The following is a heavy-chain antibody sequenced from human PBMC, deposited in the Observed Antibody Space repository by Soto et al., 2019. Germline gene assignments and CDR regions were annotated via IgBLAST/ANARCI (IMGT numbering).Heavy chain of an antibody. CDR1: GGSISSGGYY. CDR3: ALSRLHLGELLPNDI. V-gene: IGHV4-31*03. Sequence: QVQLQESGPGLVKPSQTLSLTCTVSGGSISSGGYYWSWIRQHPGKGLEWIGYIYYSGSTYYNPSLKSRVTIAVDTSKNQFSLKLSSVTAADTAVYYCALSRLHLGELLPNDIWGQGTMVTVSS. J-gene: IGHJ3*02. CDR2: IYYSGST. D-gene: IGHD3-16*01.